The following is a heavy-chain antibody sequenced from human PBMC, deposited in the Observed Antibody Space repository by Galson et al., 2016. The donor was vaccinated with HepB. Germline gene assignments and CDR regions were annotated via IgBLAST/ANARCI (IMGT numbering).Heavy chain of an antibody. J-gene: IGHJ4*02. V-gene: IGHV3-23*01. CDR2: ISGRGGSI. Sequence: SLRLSCATSGFTFSSYAMTWVRQSPGKGLEWVSGISGRGGSIQYADSVKGRCTISRANSKNTLYLQMNSLRAEDTAVYYCARDRGYYSHFDSWGQGTLVTVSS. D-gene: IGHD1-26*01. CDR3: ARDRGYYSHFDS. CDR1: GFTFSSYA.